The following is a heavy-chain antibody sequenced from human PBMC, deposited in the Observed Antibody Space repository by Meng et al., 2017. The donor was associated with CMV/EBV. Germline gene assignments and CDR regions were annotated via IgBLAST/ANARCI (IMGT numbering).Heavy chain of an antibody. CDR2: IDSDGRDI. J-gene: IGHJ4*02. CDR3: ARGVAESLGWEMGY. V-gene: IGHV3-74*03. CDR1: GFTLRRYW. D-gene: IGHD1-26*01. Sequence: EVQLVESXXXXVXXGGSRSLSCAVSGFTLRRYWMHWVRQAPGKGLEWVSRIDSDGRDITYADSVRGRFTISRDDAKNTLYLQMNSLRVEDTAVYYCARGVAESLGWEMGYWGQGTLVTVSS.